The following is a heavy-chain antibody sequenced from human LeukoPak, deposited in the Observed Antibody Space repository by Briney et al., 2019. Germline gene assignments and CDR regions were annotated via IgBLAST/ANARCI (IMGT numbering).Heavy chain of an antibody. Sequence: PSETLSLTCTVSGGSISSGTYYWSWIRQPAGKGLEWIGRIYTSGGTNFNPSLKSRVTISLDTSKNQFSLKLSSVTAADTAVYYCARVQYYNWFDLWGQGTLVTVSS. D-gene: IGHD4-11*01. CDR2: IYTSGGT. CDR1: GGSISSGTYY. J-gene: IGHJ5*02. CDR3: ARVQYYNWFDL. V-gene: IGHV4-61*02.